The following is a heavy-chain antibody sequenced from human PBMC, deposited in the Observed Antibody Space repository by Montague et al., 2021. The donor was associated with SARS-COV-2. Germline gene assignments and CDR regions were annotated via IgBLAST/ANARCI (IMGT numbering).Heavy chain of an antibody. Sequence: SETLSLTCAVYGGSFSGYYWSWIRQPPGKGLEWIGEINHSGSTNYNPSLKSRVTISVDTSKNQFSLKLSSVTAADTAVYYCAGGRDLNILWFRELWGLGSWGQGTLVTVSS. D-gene: IGHD3-10*01. J-gene: IGHJ4*02. V-gene: IGHV4-34*01. CDR3: AGGRDLNILWFRELWGLGS. CDR2: INHSGST. CDR1: GGSFSGYY.